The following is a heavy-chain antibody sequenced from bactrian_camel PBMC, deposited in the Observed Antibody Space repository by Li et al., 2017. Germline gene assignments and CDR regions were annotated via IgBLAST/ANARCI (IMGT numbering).Heavy chain of an antibody. J-gene: IGHJ4*01. D-gene: IGHD3*01. CDR2: IMVLGATT. CDR1: GFTASSYC. V-gene: IGHV3S1*01. Sequence: QLVESGGGSVQAGGSLNVSCVYSGFTASSYCLAWFRQAPGEQREGVASIMVLGATTYYADSVKGRFTISQDNAKNMVYLQVNSLKAEDTAMYYCAAGWSFGVGTLLRRHVNYWGQGTQVTVS. CDR3: AAGWSFGVGTLLRRHVNY.